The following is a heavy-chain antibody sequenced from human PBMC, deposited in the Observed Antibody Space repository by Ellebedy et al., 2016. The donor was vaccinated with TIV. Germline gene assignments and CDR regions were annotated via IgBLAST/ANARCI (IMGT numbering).Heavy chain of an antibody. Sequence: GGSLRLSCAVSGFTFNTYDMHWVRQAPDQGLEWVAIMCYDGSNEYYADSVKGRFTISRDNSKNTMYLQLNSLRAEDTATYYCARGNRLSSGWSRSYWYFDLWGRGTLVTVSS. V-gene: IGHV3-33*08. CDR3: ARGNRLSSGWSRSYWYFDL. CDR1: GFTFNTYD. D-gene: IGHD6-19*01. J-gene: IGHJ2*01. CDR2: MCYDGSNE.